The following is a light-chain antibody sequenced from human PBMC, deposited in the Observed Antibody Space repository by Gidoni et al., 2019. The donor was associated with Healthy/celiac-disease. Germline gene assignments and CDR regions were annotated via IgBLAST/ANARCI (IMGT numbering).Light chain of an antibody. Sequence: EIVLTQAPATLALSPGERATLACRASQSVSSYLAWYQAKPVQAPRLLIYDASNSATGIPARFSGRRSGTDFTRTISSLEPEDFAVYYCQQRSNWLFTFXPXTNVDIK. J-gene: IGKJ3*01. V-gene: IGKV3-11*01. CDR2: DAS. CDR3: QQRSNWLFT. CDR1: QSVSSY.